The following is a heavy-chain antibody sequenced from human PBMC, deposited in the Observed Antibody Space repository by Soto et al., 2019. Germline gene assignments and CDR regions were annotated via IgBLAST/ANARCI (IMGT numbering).Heavy chain of an antibody. V-gene: IGHV4-31*03. CDR3: ARSDLTGYYNSNWFDP. Sequence: SETLSLTCTVSGGSISSGGYYWSWIRQHPGKGLEWIGYIYYSGSTYYNPSLKSRVTISVDTSKNQFSLKLSSVTAADTAVYYCARSDLTGYYNSNWFDPWGQGTLVTVSS. D-gene: IGHD3-9*01. CDR2: IYYSGST. J-gene: IGHJ5*02. CDR1: GGSISSGGYY.